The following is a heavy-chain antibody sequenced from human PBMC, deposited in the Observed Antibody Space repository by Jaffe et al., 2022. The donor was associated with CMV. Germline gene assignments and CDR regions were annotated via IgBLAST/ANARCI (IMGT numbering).Heavy chain of an antibody. Sequence: EVQLVESGGGLVQPGGSLRLSCAASGFTFSSYAMSWVRQAPGKGLEWVSAISGSGGSTYYADSVKGRFTISRDNSKNTLYLQMNSLRAEDTAVYYCAKGGGYDYVWGSYRYTGGYFDYWGQGTLVTVSS. CDR1: GFTFSSYA. V-gene: IGHV3-23*04. CDR3: AKGGGYDYVWGSYRYTGGYFDY. J-gene: IGHJ4*02. CDR2: ISGSGGST. D-gene: IGHD3-16*02.